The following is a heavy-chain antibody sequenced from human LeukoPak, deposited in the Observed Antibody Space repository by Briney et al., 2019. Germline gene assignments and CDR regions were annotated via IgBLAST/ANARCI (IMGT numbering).Heavy chain of an antibody. V-gene: IGHV3-30*07. CDR2: ISYDGSNK. J-gene: IGHJ4*02. Sequence: GGSLRLSCAASGFTFSSYAMHWVRQAPGKGLEWVAVISYDGSNKYYADSVKGRFTISRDNSKNTLYLQMTSLRAEDTAVYYCAKKTPGTHPFDSWGQGTLVTVSP. CDR1: GFTFSSYA. D-gene: IGHD6-13*01. CDR3: AKKTPGTHPFDS.